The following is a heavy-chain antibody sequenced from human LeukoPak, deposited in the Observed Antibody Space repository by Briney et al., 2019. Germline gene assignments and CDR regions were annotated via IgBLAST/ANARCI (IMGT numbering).Heavy chain of an antibody. CDR3: ARINYYDSSGIDY. CDR1: GGSISSGGYY. V-gene: IGHV4-31*03. J-gene: IGHJ4*02. D-gene: IGHD3-22*01. Sequence: PSETLSLTCTVSGGSISSGGYYWSWIRQHPGKGLEWIGYIYYSGNTYYNPSLKSRVTISVDTSKNQFSLKLSSVTAADTAVYYCARINYYDSSGIDYWGQGTLVTVSS. CDR2: IYYSGNT.